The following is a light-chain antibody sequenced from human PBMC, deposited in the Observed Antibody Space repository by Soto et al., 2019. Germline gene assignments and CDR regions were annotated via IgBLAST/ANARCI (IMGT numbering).Light chain of an antibody. CDR1: SSDVGGYNY. Sequence: QSALTQPASVSGSPGQSITISCTGTSSDVGGYNYVSWYQQHPGKAPKLMIYEVSNRPSGVSNSFSGSKSGNTASLTISGLQAEDEADYYCSSYTTSSTVVFGGGNKLTVL. J-gene: IGLJ2*01. CDR2: EVS. CDR3: SSYTTSSTVV. V-gene: IGLV2-14*01.